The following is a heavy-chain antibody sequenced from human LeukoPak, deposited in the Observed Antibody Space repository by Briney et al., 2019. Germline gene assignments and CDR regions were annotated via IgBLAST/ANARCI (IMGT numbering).Heavy chain of an antibody. CDR3: ARHWGDSPNHSDDLYAFDI. Sequence: SETLSLTCAISGGSFSGYYWSWIRQPPGKGLEWIGEINHSGSTNYNPSLKSRVTISVDKSKNQVSLKLSSVTAADTAVYYCARHWGDSPNHSDDLYAFDIWGQGTMVTVSS. V-gene: IGHV4-34*01. CDR2: INHSGST. J-gene: IGHJ3*02. CDR1: GGSFSGYY. D-gene: IGHD1-14*01.